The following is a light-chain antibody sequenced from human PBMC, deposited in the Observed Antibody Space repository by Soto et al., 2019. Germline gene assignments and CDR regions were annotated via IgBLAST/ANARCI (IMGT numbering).Light chain of an antibody. V-gene: IGLV2-14*01. Sequence: QSVLTQPASVSGSPGQSITISCTGTSSDVGGYNYVSWFQQHPGKAPKLMIYDVNNRPSGVSNRFSGSKSGTTASLIISGLQAEDEAEYFCSSYAGTHTLVVFGGGTKLTVL. J-gene: IGLJ2*01. CDR1: SSDVGGYNY. CDR2: DVN. CDR3: SSYAGTHTLVV.